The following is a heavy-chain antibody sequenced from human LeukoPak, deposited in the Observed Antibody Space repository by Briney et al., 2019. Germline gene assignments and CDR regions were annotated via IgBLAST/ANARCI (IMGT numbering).Heavy chain of an antibody. D-gene: IGHD2-2*01. V-gene: IGHV3-74*01. J-gene: IGHJ4*02. Sequence: GGSLRLSCAASGFTFSNYWMHWVRQAPVKGLVWVSRIKGDGSYTNYADSVKGRFTISRDNSKNTLYLQMNSLRAEDTAVYYCARTYQTGVDYLDYWGQGTLVTVSS. CDR2: IKGDGSYT. CDR1: GFTFSNYW. CDR3: ARTYQTGVDYLDY.